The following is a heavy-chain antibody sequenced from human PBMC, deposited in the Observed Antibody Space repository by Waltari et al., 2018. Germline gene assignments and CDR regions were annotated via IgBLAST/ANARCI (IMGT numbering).Heavy chain of an antibody. J-gene: IGHJ6*02. D-gene: IGHD6-13*01. Sequence: QVPLQESGPGLVKPSETLSLTCAVSGYSLSSGYYWGWIRQPPGKGLEWIGSIYHSGSTYYNPSLKSRVTISVDTSKNQFSLKLSSVTAADTAVYYCARIRIAAAGTYYYGMDVWGQGTTVTVSS. V-gene: IGHV4-38-2*01. CDR2: IYHSGST. CDR1: GYSLSSGYY. CDR3: ARIRIAAAGTYYYGMDV.